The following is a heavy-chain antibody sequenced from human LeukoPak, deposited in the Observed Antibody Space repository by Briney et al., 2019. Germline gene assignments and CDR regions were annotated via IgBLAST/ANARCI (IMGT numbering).Heavy chain of an antibody. Sequence: SETLSLTCTVSGGSISSSSYYWGWIRQPPGKGLEWIGSIYYSGSTYYNPSLKSQVTISVDTSKNQFSLKLSSVTAADTAVYYCARRGRRDYYGSGSLWSQGTLVTVSS. CDR1: GGSISSSSYY. V-gene: IGHV4-39*01. D-gene: IGHD3-10*01. CDR3: ARRGRRDYYGSGSL. CDR2: IYYSGST. J-gene: IGHJ1*01.